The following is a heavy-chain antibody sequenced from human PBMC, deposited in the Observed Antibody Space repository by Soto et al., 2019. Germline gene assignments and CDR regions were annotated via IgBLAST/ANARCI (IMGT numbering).Heavy chain of an antibody. J-gene: IGHJ1*01. V-gene: IGHV1-69*13. Sequence: ASVKVSCKASGGTFSSYAISWVRQAPGQGLEWMGGIIPIFGTANYAQKFQGRVRITADESTSTAYMELSSLGSEDTAVYYCAREETYYDILTGRFGDEYFQHWGQGTLVTVSS. CDR2: IIPIFGTA. CDR3: AREETYYDILTGRFGDEYFQH. CDR1: GGTFSSYA. D-gene: IGHD3-9*01.